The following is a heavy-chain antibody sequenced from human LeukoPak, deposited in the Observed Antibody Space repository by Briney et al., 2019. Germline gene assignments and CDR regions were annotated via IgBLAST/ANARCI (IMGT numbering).Heavy chain of an antibody. J-gene: IGHJ1*01. CDR1: GFTVSSNY. CDR3: ARDAYCGGDCYFAFQH. CDR2: IHSGGST. Sequence: SGGSLGLSCAASGFTVSSNYMNWVRQAPGKGLEWVSVIHSGGSTYYADSVKGRFIISRDNSKNTLYLQMNSLRAEDTAVYYCARDAYCGGDCYFAFQHWGQGTLVTVSS. D-gene: IGHD2-21*02. V-gene: IGHV3-66*01.